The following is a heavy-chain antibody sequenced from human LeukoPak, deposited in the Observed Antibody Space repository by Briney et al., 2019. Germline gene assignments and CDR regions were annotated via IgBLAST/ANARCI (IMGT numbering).Heavy chain of an antibody. Sequence: GSLRLSCKGSGYIFSTYWNWIRQPPGKGLEWIGYIYYSGSTNYNPSLKSRVTISVDTSKNQFSLKLSSVTAADTAVYYCVRDSSPGPQYLWGQGTLVTVSS. CDR1: GYIFSTY. D-gene: IGHD4-11*01. V-gene: IGHV4-59*01. CDR2: IYYSGST. J-gene: IGHJ4*02. CDR3: VRDSSPGPQYL.